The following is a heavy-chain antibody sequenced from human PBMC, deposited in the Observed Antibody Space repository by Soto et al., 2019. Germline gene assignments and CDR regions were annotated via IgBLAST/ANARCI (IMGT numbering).Heavy chain of an antibody. V-gene: IGHV1-18*04. J-gene: IGHJ5*02. Sequence: GASVQVSCQASGYTFPSYGISWVRQAPGQGLEWMGWISAYNGNTNYAQKLQGRVTMTTYTSTSTAYMKLRILRSDDTAVYYCAMRIAVAGTVNWFDPWGQGTLVTVSS. CDR3: AMRIAVAGTVNWFDP. CDR1: GYTFPSYG. CDR2: ISAYNGNT. D-gene: IGHD6-19*01.